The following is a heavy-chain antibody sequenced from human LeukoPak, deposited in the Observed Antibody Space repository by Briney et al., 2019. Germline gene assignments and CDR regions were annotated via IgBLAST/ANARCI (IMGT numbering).Heavy chain of an antibody. Sequence: SETLSLTCTVSGGSISSYYWSWIRQPPGKGLEWIGEINHSGSTNYNPSLKSRVTISVDTSKNQFSLKLSSVTAADTAVYYCALYGDDPDYWGQGTLVTVSS. J-gene: IGHJ4*02. CDR1: GGSISSYY. V-gene: IGHV4-34*01. CDR3: ALYGDDPDY. D-gene: IGHD4-17*01. CDR2: INHSGST.